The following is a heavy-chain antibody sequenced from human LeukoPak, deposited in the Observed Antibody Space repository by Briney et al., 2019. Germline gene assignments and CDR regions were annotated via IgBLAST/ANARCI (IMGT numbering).Heavy chain of an antibody. CDR2: VSGSGDGT. Sequence: TGGSLRLSCAASGFSFIHYAMNWVRQAPGQGLEWVSAVSGSGDGTYYAESVKGRFTISRDNSRNSVYLQMSSLKAEDTAVYYCARPGGAATTDLDYWGQGTLVTVSS. V-gene: IGHV3-23*01. J-gene: IGHJ4*02. CDR1: GFSFIHYA. CDR3: ARPGGAATTDLDY. D-gene: IGHD4-17*01.